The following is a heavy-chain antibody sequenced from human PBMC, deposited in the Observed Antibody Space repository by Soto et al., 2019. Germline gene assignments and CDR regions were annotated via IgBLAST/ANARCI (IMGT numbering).Heavy chain of an antibody. CDR1: GGSISSYY. CDR2: IYTSGST. CDR3: ARGPMVRGVILLYYFPY. Sequence: SETLSLTCTVSGGSISSYYWSWIRQPAGKGLEWIGRIYTSGSTNYNPSLKSRVTMSVDTSKNQFSLKLSSVTAADTAVYYCARGPMVRGVILLYYFPYWAQGTLVTVS. D-gene: IGHD3-10*01. J-gene: IGHJ4*02. V-gene: IGHV4-4*07.